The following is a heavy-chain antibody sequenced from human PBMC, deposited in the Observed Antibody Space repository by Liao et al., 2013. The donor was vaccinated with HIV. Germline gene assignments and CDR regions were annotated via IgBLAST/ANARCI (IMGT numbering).Heavy chain of an antibody. CDR1: GGSIGSYH. J-gene: IGHJ3*02. CDR3: ARERGFDFWSGSDNLDAFDI. Sequence: QVQLHESGPGVVKTSQTLSVTCSVSGGSIGSYHWSWIRQPAGKGLEWIGRIPTGGSATYNPALKTRLTLSVDTPNNRLSLHLNSVTAADTAVYYCARERGFDFWSGSDNLDAFDIWGQGTMVTVSS. V-gene: IGHV4-4*07. CDR2: IPTGGSA. D-gene: IGHD3-3*01.